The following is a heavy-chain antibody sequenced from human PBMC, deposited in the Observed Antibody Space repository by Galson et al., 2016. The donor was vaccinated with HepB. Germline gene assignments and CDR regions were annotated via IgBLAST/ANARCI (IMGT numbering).Heavy chain of an antibody. CDR1: GYNFSRYG. Sequence: SVKVSCKASGYNFSRYGVTWLRQAPGQGLEWMGWISGYNGVTNYAQNFQGRVTMTTDTSTSTAYLELRSLRSDDTAVYFCARDATYYYDTTGYYYWGQGTLVTVSS. V-gene: IGHV1-18*01. D-gene: IGHD3-22*01. CDR3: ARDATYYYDTTGYYY. J-gene: IGHJ4*02. CDR2: ISGYNGVT.